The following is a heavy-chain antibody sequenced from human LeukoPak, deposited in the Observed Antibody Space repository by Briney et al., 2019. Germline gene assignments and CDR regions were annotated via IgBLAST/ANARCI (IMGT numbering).Heavy chain of an antibody. Sequence: GGSLRLSCAASGFTFSSYAMSWVRQAPGKGLEWVSGISGSGGSTYLADSVKGRFTISRDNSKNTLYLQMNSLRADDTAVYYCAKDRPTVYSSSWLHFLDSWGQGTLVTVSS. CDR3: AKDRPTVYSSSWLHFLDS. V-gene: IGHV3-23*01. CDR2: ISGSGGST. CDR1: GFTFSSYA. D-gene: IGHD6-13*01. J-gene: IGHJ4*02.